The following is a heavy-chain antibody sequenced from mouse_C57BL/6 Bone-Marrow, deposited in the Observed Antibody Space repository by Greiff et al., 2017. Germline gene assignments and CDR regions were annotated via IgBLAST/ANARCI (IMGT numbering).Heavy chain of an antibody. CDR2: INPNNGGT. CDR3: ARRRWLLRDFDY. V-gene: IGHV1-18*01. Sequence: VQLKESGPELVKPGASVKIPCKASGYTFTDYNMDWVKQSHGKSLAWIGDINPNNGGTIYNQKFKGKATLTVDKSSSTAYMELRSLTSEDTAVYDCARRRWLLRDFDYWGQGTTLTVSS. J-gene: IGHJ2*01. CDR1: GYTFTDYN. D-gene: IGHD2-3*01.